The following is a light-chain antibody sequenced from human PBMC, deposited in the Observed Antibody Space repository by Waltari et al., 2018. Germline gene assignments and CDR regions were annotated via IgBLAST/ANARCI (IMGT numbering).Light chain of an antibody. CDR1: TTDLGSYNY. Sequence: SALTQPRSVSGSPGQSVTISSTGTTTDLGSYNYVSWYQQHPGKAPKLIILDVTKRPSGVPDRLSGSKSGNTASLTISGLRAEDEAEYYCCSYAGSYTWVFGGGTKLTVV. V-gene: IGLV2-11*01. CDR2: DVT. CDR3: CSYAGSYTWV. J-gene: IGLJ3*02.